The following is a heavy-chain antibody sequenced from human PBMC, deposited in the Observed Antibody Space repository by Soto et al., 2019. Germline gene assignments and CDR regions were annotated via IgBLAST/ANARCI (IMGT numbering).Heavy chain of an antibody. V-gene: IGHV3-33*01. CDR3: ASDGRGYYDSSGYYPDY. CDR1: GFTFSSYG. Sequence: QVQLVESGGGVVQPGRSLRLSCAASGFTFSSYGMHWVRQAPGKGLEWVAVIWYDGSNKYYADSVKGRFTISRDNSKNTLYLQMNSLRAEDTAVYYCASDGRGYYDSSGYYPDYWGQGTLVTVSS. D-gene: IGHD3-22*01. CDR2: IWYDGSNK. J-gene: IGHJ4*02.